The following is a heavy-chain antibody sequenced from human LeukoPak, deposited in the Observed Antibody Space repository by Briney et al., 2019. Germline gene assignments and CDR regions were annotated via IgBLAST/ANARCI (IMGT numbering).Heavy chain of an antibody. Sequence: PSETLSLTCTVSGYSISNGYYWGWIRQPPGKGLEWVGSISHRGSTYYNPSLKSRVTISVDTSKNQFSLKLSSVTAADTAVYYCASSAGVDYWGQGTLVTVSS. J-gene: IGHJ4*02. CDR3: ASSAGVDY. CDR2: ISHRGST. CDR1: GYSISNGYY. V-gene: IGHV4-38-2*02.